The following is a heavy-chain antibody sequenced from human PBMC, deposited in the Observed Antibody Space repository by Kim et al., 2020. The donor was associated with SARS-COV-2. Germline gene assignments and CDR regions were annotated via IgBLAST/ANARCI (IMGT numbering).Heavy chain of an antibody. Sequence: SETLSLTCAVYGGSFSGYYWSWIRQPPGKGLEWIGEINHGGSTNYNPSLKSRVTISVDTSKNQFSLNLSSVTAAYTAFYYCARGRAGVVPGPILGIGPHYDYFIMDVWGQGTTVTVSS. J-gene: IGHJ6*02. D-gene: IGHD2-2*02. CDR1: GGSFSGYY. CDR3: ARGRAGVVPGPILGIGPHYDYFIMDV. CDR2: INHGGST. V-gene: IGHV4-34*01.